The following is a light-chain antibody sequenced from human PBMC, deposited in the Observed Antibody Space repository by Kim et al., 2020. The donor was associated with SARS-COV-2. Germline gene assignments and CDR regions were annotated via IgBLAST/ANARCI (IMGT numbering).Light chain of an antibody. V-gene: IGKV3-15*01. CDR3: PQYAYWPPFT. Sequence: VSPGERGTLSCRASESVSSNLAWYQQKTGQAPRLLIDGASTRATGVPARFSGSGSGTEFTPTISSLQSEDFAVYYCPQYAYWPPFTFGQGTKLEI. CDR1: ESVSSN. J-gene: IGKJ2*01. CDR2: GAS.